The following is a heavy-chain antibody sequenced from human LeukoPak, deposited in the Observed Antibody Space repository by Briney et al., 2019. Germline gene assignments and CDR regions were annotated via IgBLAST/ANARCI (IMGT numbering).Heavy chain of an antibody. V-gene: IGHV3-20*04. Sequence: GGSLRLSCAASGFTFDDYGMSWVRQAPGKGLEWVSDIKWNGDSTGYADSVKGRFTISRDNAKNSLYLQMNSLRAEDTALYYCARRESSYQNYYYYYHMDVWGKGTTVTVSS. CDR3: ARRESSYQNYYYYYHMDV. J-gene: IGHJ6*03. CDR2: IKWNGDST. CDR1: GFTFDDYG. D-gene: IGHD3-16*02.